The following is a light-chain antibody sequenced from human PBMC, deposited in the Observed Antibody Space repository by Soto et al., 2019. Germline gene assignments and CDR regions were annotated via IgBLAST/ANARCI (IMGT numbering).Light chain of an antibody. CDR2: DAS. CDR3: QQRGNWPLT. J-gene: IGKJ4*01. CDR1: QSVSSY. V-gene: IGKV3-11*01. Sequence: EIVLTQSPATLSLSPGERATLSCRASQSVSSYLAWYQRKPGQAPRLLIYDASNRATGIPARFSGSGSGTEFTLTISSLEPEDFAVYYCQQRGNWPLTFGGGTKVEI.